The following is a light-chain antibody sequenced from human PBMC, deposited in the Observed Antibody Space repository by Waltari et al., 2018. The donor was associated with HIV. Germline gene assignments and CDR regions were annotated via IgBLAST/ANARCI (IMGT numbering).Light chain of an antibody. V-gene: IGKV1-5*03. CDR3: LQYEGDTRT. CDR1: QSVRTS. CDR2: KAS. Sequence: DIQMTQSPSTLSASVGDRVPITCRATQSVRTSLAWYQQKHGRSPQLLIYKASTLETEVPSRFSGSGSGTEFNLTISGLLSVDFATYYCLQYEGDTRTFGRGTTV. J-gene: IGKJ1*01.